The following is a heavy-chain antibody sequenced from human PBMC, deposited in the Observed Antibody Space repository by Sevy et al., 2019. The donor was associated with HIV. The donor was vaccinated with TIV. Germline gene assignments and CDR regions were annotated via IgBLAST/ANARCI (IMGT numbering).Heavy chain of an antibody. Sequence: GGSLRLSCAASRFTFSSYGMHWVRQAPGKGLEWVAFIEFDGKNKNFADSVKGRFTTSRDNSKNTVFLQMDNLRDEDTAVYYCAKDHCSGSSCYRGRFDYWGQGTLVTVSS. CDR2: IEFDGKNK. CDR3: AKDHCSGSSCYRGRFDY. V-gene: IGHV3-30*02. CDR1: RFTFSSYG. J-gene: IGHJ4*02. D-gene: IGHD2-2*01.